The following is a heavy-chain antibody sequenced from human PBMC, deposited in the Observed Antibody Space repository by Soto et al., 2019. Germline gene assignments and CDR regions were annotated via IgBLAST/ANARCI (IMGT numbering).Heavy chain of an antibody. Sequence: ASVKVSCKASGYTFTSYGISWVRQAPGQGLEWMGWISAYNGNTNYAQKLQGRVTMTTDTSTSTAYMELRSLRSDDTAVYYCARDTFGGVAMLSRFDYWGQGTLVTASS. D-gene: IGHD3-16*01. V-gene: IGHV1-18*04. CDR2: ISAYNGNT. J-gene: IGHJ4*02. CDR1: GYTFTSYG. CDR3: ARDTFGGVAMLSRFDY.